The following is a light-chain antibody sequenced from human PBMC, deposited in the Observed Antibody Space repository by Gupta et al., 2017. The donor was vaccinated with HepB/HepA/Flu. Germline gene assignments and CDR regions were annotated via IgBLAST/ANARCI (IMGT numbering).Light chain of an antibody. CDR1: SSDVGGYNY. Sequence: QSALTQPASVSVSPRQATTISCTGTSSDVGGYNYVSWYQQHPGQAPKVMIYDVNRRPSGVPDRFSGSKSGTTASLTISGLQVEDEAYYHCCSYAGNSWVFGGGTKLTVL. V-gene: IGLV2-11*01. CDR2: DVN. J-gene: IGLJ3*02. CDR3: CSYAGNSWV.